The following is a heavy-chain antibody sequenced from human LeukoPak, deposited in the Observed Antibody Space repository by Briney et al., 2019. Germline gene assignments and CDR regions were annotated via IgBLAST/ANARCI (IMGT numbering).Heavy chain of an antibody. CDR1: GFTFSSHA. Sequence: GGYLRLSCAASGFTFSSHAMSWVRQAPGKGLEGVSGISGSGGTTYYADSVKGRFTISRDNSKNTLYLQMNSLRAEDTAIYYCAKDRIGSGSYYYIDYWGQGTLVTVSS. J-gene: IGHJ4*02. V-gene: IGHV3-23*01. CDR2: ISGSGGTT. D-gene: IGHD3-10*01. CDR3: AKDRIGSGSYYYIDY.